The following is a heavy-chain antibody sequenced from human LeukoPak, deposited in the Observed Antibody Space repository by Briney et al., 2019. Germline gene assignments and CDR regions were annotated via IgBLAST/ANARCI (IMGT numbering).Heavy chain of an antibody. CDR1: GYTFTGYY. V-gene: IGHV1-2*02. Sequence: ASVKVSCKASGYTFTGYYMHWVRQAPGQGLEWMGWINPNSGGTNYAQKFQGRDTMTRDTSISTAYMELSRLRSDDTAVYYCARDGSSELLWFGELLLDYWGQGTLVTVSS. J-gene: IGHJ4*02. CDR3: ARDGSSELLWFGELLLDY. D-gene: IGHD3-10*01. CDR2: INPNSGGT.